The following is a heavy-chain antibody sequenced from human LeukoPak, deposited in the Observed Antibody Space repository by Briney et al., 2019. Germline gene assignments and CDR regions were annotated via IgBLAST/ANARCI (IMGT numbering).Heavy chain of an antibody. J-gene: IGHJ5*02. Sequence: PSETLSLTCTVSGYSISSGYYWGWIRQPPGKGLEWIGSIYHSRSTYYNPSLKSRVTISVDTSKNQFSLKLSSVTAADTAVYYCAREIVTTYNWFDPWGQGTLVTVSS. D-gene: IGHD4-17*01. CDR3: AREIVTTYNWFDP. CDR1: GYSISSGYY. V-gene: IGHV4-38-2*02. CDR2: IYHSRST.